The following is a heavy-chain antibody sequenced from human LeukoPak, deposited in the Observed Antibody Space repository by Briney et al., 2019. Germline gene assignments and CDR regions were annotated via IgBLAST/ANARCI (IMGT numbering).Heavy chain of an antibody. V-gene: IGHV1-18*01. J-gene: IGHJ4*02. CDR2: VSAYADDT. Sequence: ASVKVSCKASGYTFINYGISWVRQAPGQGLEWMGWVSAYADDTNYVQKFRGRITMTTDTSTSTAYVELRSLRSDDTAVYYCARDCIGCHGFDYWGQGTLVTVSS. CDR1: GYTFINYG. CDR3: ARDCIGCHGFDY.